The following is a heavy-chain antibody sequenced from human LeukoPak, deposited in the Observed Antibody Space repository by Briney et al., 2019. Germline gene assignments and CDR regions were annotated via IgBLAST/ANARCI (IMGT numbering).Heavy chain of an antibody. CDR2: INHSGST. CDR1: GGSFSGYY. V-gene: IGHV4-34*01. CDR3: ARGRWAMDV. D-gene: IGHD4-23*01. J-gene: IGHJ6*02. Sequence: SETLSLTCAVYGGSFSGYYWSWIRQPPGKGLEWIGEINHSGSTNYNPSLKSRVTISVDTSKNQFSLKLSSVTAADTAVYYCARGRWAMDVWGQGTTVTVPS.